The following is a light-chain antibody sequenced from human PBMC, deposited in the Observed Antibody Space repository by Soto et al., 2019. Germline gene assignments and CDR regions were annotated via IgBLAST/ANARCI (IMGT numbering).Light chain of an antibody. V-gene: IGKV1-39*01. CDR3: QQTNSIPIT. CDR2: AAS. J-gene: IGKJ5*01. Sequence: DIQMTQSPSSLSASVGDRVTITCRASQSSSNFLNWYQQKPGKAPKLLIYAASTLQSGVPSRFSGSGSGTDSTLTISSLQPEDFATYYCQQTNSIPITFGQGGRLEIK. CDR1: QSSSNF.